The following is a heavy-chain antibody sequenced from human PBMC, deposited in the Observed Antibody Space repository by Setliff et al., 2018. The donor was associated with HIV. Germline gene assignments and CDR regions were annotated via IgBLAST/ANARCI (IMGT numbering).Heavy chain of an antibody. J-gene: IGHJ3*02. CDR2: MNSKTRGGAP. Sequence: GGSLRLSCTVSGFTFDNAWMAWVRQAPGEGLEWVGHMNSKTRGGAPDYAAPVKGRFAISRDDSRGIAYLQMNNLKTEDTAVYYCTREGATTAGFDIWGHGTMVTVSS. CDR1: GFTFDNAW. CDR3: TREGATTAGFDI. D-gene: IGHD6-19*01. V-gene: IGHV3-15*01.